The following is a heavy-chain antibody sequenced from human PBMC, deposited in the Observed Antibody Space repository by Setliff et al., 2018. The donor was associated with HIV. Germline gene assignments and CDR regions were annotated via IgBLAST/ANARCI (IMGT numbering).Heavy chain of an antibody. V-gene: IGHV4-59*01. Sequence: SETLSLTCTVSGDSISSYYWSWIRQPPEKGLEWIGYIYYSGSTNYNPSPKSRVTTSVDTSKNQFSLKLSSVTAADTAVYYCARQVGNKVLFDSWGQGTLVTVSS. CDR3: ARQVGNKVLFDS. CDR2: IYYSGST. CDR1: GDSISSYY. D-gene: IGHD7-27*01. J-gene: IGHJ4*02.